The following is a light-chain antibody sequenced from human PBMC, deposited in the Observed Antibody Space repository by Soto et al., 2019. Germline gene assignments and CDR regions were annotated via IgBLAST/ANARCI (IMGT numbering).Light chain of an antibody. CDR1: QTISSW. CDR3: QHYNSYSEA. J-gene: IGKJ1*01. Sequence: DIQMTQSPSTLCGSVGDRVHITCRASQTISSWLAWYQQKPGKAPKLLIYKASTLKSGVPSRFSGSGSGTEFTLTISSLQPDDFATYYCQHYNSYSEAFGQGTKVDIK. V-gene: IGKV1-5*03. CDR2: KAS.